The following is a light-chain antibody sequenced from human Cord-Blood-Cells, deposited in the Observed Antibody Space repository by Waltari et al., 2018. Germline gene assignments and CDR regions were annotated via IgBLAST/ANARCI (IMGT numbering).Light chain of an antibody. J-gene: IGKJ1*01. CDR1: QSVLYSSNNKNY. CDR3: QQYYSTPT. CDR2: WAS. V-gene: IGKV4-1*01. Sequence: DIVMTQSPDYLAVSLGERATINCKSSQSVLYSSNNKNYLACYQQKPGQPPKLLIYWASTRESGVPDRFSGSGSGTDFTLTISSLQAEDVAVYYCQQYYSTPTFGQGTKVEIK.